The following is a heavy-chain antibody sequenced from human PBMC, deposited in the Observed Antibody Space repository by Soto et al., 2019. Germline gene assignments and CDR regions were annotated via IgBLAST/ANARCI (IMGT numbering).Heavy chain of an antibody. D-gene: IGHD6-13*01. CDR2: ISGSGGST. Sequence: EVQLLESGGGLVQPGGSLRLSCAASGFTFSSYAMSWVRQAPGKGLEWVSAISGSGGSTYYADSVKGWFTISRDNSKNTLYLQMNSLRAEDTAVYYCAKDSSLFGIAYDYWGQGTLVTVSS. V-gene: IGHV3-23*01. CDR3: AKDSSLFGIAYDY. J-gene: IGHJ4*02. CDR1: GFTFSSYA.